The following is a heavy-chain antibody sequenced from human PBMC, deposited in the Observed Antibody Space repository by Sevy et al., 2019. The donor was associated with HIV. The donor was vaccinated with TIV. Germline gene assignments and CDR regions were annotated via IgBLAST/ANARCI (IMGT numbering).Heavy chain of an antibody. V-gene: IGHV3-53*01. CDR1: GFTVSSNY. Sequence: GGSLRLSCAASGFTVSSNYMSWVRQAPGKGLEWVSVIYAGGSTYYADSVKGRCTISRDNSKNTLYLQRNSLRAEDTDAYYCATHASDYDSTGYRERDAFDIWGQGTMVTVSS. D-gene: IGHD3-22*01. CDR2: IYAGGST. J-gene: IGHJ3*02. CDR3: ATHASDYDSTGYRERDAFDI.